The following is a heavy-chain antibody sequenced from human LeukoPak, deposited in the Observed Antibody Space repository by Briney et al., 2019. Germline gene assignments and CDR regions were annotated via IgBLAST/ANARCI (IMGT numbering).Heavy chain of an antibody. D-gene: IGHD1-26*01. CDR3: ARVGGGELRGGPL. CDR2: IYYSGST. J-gene: IGHJ3*01. CDR1: GGSISSSSYY. Sequence: SETLSLTCTVSGGSISSSSYYWGWIRQPPGKGLEWIGSIYYSGSTYYNPSLKSRVTISVDTSKNQFSLKLSSVTAADTAVYYCARVGGGELRGGPLWGQGTMVTVSS. V-gene: IGHV4-39*01.